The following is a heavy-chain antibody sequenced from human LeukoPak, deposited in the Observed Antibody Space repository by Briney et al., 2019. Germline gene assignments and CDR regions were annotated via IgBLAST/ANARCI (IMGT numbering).Heavy chain of an antibody. Sequence: GESLRLSCAASGFTFSSYEMTWVRQAPGKGLEWVSYISSSGSTIYYADSVKGRFTISRDNAKNSLYLQMNSLRAEDTAVYYCARVIRTVTTYYFDYWGQGTLVTVSS. D-gene: IGHD4-17*01. J-gene: IGHJ4*02. V-gene: IGHV3-48*03. CDR2: ISSSGSTI. CDR3: ARVIRTVTTYYFDY. CDR1: GFTFSSYE.